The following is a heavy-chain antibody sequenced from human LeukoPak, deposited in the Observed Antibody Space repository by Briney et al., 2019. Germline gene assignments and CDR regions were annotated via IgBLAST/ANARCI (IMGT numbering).Heavy chain of an antibody. J-gene: IGHJ4*02. V-gene: IGHV3-30-3*01. CDR2: ISYDGSNK. D-gene: IGHD5-18*01. Sequence: PGGSLRLSCAASGFTFSSYAMHWVRQAPGKGLEWVAVISYDGSNKYYADSVKGRFTISRDNSKNTLYLQMNSLRAEDTAVYYCARGGPGGYSYGPDYWGQGTLVPSPQ. CDR1: GFTFSSYA. CDR3: ARGGPGGYSYGPDY.